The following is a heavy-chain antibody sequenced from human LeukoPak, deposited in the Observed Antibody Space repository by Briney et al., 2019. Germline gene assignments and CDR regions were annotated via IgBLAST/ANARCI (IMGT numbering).Heavy chain of an antibody. J-gene: IGHJ4*02. CDR2: IYGGGST. CDR3: ARAQFYHDSSTYGPDY. CDR1: VFTVSSNY. D-gene: IGHD3-22*01. Sequence: GGSLRLSCAASVFTVSSNYMSWVRQAPGKGLEWVSVIYGGGSTYYADSVKGRFSISRDTSKNAVYLQMNSLRAEDRAVYYCARAQFYHDSSTYGPDYWGQGTLVTVSS. V-gene: IGHV3-53*01.